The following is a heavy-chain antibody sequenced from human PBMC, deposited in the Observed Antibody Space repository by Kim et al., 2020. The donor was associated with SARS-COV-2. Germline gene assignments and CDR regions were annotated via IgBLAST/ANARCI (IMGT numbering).Heavy chain of an antibody. CDR3: ARGGRAYSVAFDI. Sequence: SETLSLTCTVSGGSISSGDYYWSWIRQPPGKGLEWIGYIYYSGSTYYNPSLKSRVTISVDTSKNQFSLKLSSVTAADTAVYYCARGGRAYSVAFDIWGQGTMVTVSS. CDR1: GGSISSGDYY. J-gene: IGHJ3*02. D-gene: IGHD2-15*01. V-gene: IGHV4-30-4*01. CDR2: IYYSGST.